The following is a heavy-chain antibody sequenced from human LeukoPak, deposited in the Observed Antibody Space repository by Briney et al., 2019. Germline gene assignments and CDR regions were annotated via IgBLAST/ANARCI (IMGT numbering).Heavy chain of an antibody. J-gene: IGHJ4*01. D-gene: IGHD2-15*01. CDR1: GGSISSYF. V-gene: IGHV4-59*01. CDR3: ARESAVVHFDY. Sequence: SETLSLTCTVSGGSISSYFWSWIRQPPGKGLEYIGYIYSSGSTNYNPSLKSRVTISIDTSKNRFSLKLTSVTTADTAVYYCARESAVVHFDYWGHGTLVTVSS. CDR2: IYSSGST.